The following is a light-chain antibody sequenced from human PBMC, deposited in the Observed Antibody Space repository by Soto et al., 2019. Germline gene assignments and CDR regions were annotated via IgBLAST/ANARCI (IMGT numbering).Light chain of an antibody. Sequence: EIVLTQSPGTLSLSPGERATLSCSSSQSVSSSYLAWYQQKPGQAPRLLIFGSSSRATGIPDRFSGSGSGTDFTLTISRLEPEDFAVYYCQHYGSSLWTFGQGTKVDI. CDR1: QSVSSSY. J-gene: IGKJ1*01. CDR3: QHYGSSLWT. CDR2: GSS. V-gene: IGKV3-20*01.